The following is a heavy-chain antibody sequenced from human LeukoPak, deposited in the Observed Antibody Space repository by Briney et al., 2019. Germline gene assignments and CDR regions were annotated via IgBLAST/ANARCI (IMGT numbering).Heavy chain of an antibody. CDR3: ARPHTGFDS. CDR2: INGDGSIT. J-gene: IGHJ4*02. V-gene: IGHV3-74*01. CDR1: GFIFSDYW. Sequence: GGSLRLSCTASGFIFSDYWMHWVRQAPGKGLVWLSRINGDGSITVYADSVKGRFTISRDNARNTFYLQLNGLRVEDTAVYYCARPHTGFDSWGQGTLVTVSS.